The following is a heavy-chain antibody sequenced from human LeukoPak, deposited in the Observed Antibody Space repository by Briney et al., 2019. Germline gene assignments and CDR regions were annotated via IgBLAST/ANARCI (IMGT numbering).Heavy chain of an antibody. CDR1: GFTFDNYA. CDR2: ISWNSGTI. V-gene: IGHV3-9*01. D-gene: IGHD6-19*01. CDR3: ARAYKDRSLAGKKEFFQH. Sequence: GGSLRLSCAASGFTFDNYAMNWVRHVPGKGLEWISLISWNSGTIGYADSVKGRFTISRDNANNFLYLQMNSLRAEDTALYYCARAYKDRSLAGKKEFFQHWGQGTLVTVSS. J-gene: IGHJ1*01.